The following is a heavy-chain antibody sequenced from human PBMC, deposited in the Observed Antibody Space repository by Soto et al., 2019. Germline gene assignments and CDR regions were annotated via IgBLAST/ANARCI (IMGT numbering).Heavy chain of an antibody. CDR2: ISGSGAST. D-gene: IGHD3-10*01. J-gene: IGHJ6*04. CDR3: ASGVTLVRGAPYFYAMGV. CDR1: TFIFSSYA. V-gene: IGHV3-23*01. Sequence: EVQLLESGGGLVQPGGSLRLSCAASTFIFSSYAMSWVRQAPGKGLEWVSTISGSGASTYYADSVKGRFTISRDNSKNTRYLQMNSLRADDTAVYYCASGVTLVRGAPYFYAMGVWGKGTTVTVSS.